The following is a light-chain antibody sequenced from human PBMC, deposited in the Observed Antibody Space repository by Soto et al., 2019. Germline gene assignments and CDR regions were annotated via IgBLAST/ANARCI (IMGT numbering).Light chain of an antibody. J-gene: IGKJ3*01. CDR1: QTIDSY. Sequence: DIPMTQSPSSLSASVGDRVTITCRAGQTIDSYLNWYQQKPGKAPKLLIFRATNLQSGVPSRFSGSGSGTDFTLPIDGLQPEDVATYYCQQCDSHPTCGPGTKV. CDR3: QQCDSHPT. V-gene: IGKV1-39*01. CDR2: RAT.